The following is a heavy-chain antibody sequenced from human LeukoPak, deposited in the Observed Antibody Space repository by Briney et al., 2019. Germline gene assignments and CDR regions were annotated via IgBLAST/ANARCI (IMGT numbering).Heavy chain of an antibody. CDR2: IRYDGNNK. CDR3: VKDNPLDY. V-gene: IGHV3-30*02. D-gene: IGHD1-14*01. J-gene: IGHJ4*02. CDR1: GFAFSSYA. Sequence: GGSLRLSCAASGFAFSSYAMHWVRQAPGKGLEWVAFIRYDGNNKLYADSMKGRFTISRDNSKNTLYLHINSLRAEDTAVYYCVKDNPLDYWGQGTLVIVSS.